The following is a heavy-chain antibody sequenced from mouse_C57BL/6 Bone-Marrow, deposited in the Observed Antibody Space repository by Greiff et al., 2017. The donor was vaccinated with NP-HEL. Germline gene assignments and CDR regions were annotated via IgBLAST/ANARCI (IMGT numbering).Heavy chain of an antibody. J-gene: IGHJ2*01. V-gene: IGHV1-62-2*01. Sequence: VKLQESGAELVKPGASVKLSCKASGYTFTEYTIHWVKQRSGQGLEWIGWFYPGSGSIKYNEKFKDKATLTADKSSSTVYMELSRLTSEDSAVYFCARHEGITTVVATGFDYWGQGTTLTVSS. CDR3: ARHEGITTVVATGFDY. D-gene: IGHD1-1*01. CDR2: FYPGSGSI. CDR1: GYTFTEYT.